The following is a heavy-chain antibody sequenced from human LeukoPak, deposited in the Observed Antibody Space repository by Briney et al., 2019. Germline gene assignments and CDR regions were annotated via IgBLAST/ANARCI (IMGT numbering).Heavy chain of an antibody. D-gene: IGHD6-19*01. CDR2: ISGSGGST. V-gene: IGHV3-23*01. J-gene: IGHJ4*02. CDR3: AKASQSLSGCDY. CDR1: GFTFSSYA. Sequence: GGSLRLSCAASGFTFSSYAMSWVRQALGKGLEWVSAISGSGGSTYYADSVKGRFTISRDNSKNTLYLQMNSLRAEDTAVYYCAKASQSLSGCDYWGQGTLVTVSS.